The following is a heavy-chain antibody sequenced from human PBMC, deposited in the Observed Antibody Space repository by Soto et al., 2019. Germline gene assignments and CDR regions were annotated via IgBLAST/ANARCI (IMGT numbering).Heavy chain of an antibody. CDR1: GFTFSSYS. D-gene: IGHD5-12*01. Sequence: GGSLRLSCAASGFTFSSYSMNWVRQAPGKGLEWVSSISSSSSYIYYADSVKGRFTISRDNAKNSLYLQMNSLRAEDTAVYYCARSENSRDGYNYGYWGQGTLVTVSS. V-gene: IGHV3-21*01. CDR2: ISSSSSYI. J-gene: IGHJ4*02. CDR3: ARSENSRDGYNYGY.